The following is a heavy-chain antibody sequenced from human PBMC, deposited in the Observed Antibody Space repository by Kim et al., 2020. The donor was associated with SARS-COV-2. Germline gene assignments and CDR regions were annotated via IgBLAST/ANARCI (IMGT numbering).Heavy chain of an antibody. V-gene: IGHV3-49*03. D-gene: IGHD6-13*01. CDR2: IRSKAYGGTT. J-gene: IGHJ5*02. CDR1: GFTFGDYA. Sequence: GGSLRLSCTASGFTFGDYAMSWFRQAPGKGLEWVGFIRSKAYGGTTEYAASVKGRFTISRDDSKSIAYLQMNSLKTENTAVYYCTRSSMAIAAAAPWFDPWGQSTLVTVSS. CDR3: TRSSMAIAAAAPWFDP.